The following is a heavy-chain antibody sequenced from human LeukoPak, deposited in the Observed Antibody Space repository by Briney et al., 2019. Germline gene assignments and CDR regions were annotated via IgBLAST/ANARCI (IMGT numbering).Heavy chain of an antibody. Sequence: GGSLRLSCAASGFTFSSYAMHWVRQAPGKGLEWVAVISYDGSNKYYADSVKGRFTISRDNSKNTLYLQMNSLRAEDTAVYYCAKGLAVAGLMGWFDPWGQGTLVTVSS. V-gene: IGHV3-30*04. J-gene: IGHJ5*02. CDR1: GFTFSSYA. D-gene: IGHD6-19*01. CDR2: ISYDGSNK. CDR3: AKGLAVAGLMGWFDP.